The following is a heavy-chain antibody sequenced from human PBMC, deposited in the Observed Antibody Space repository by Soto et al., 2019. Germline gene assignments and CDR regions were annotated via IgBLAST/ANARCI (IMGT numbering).Heavy chain of an antibody. CDR1: GVSISSYY. J-gene: IGHJ5*02. V-gene: IGHV4-59*01. CDR3: ARDGSSWRKGDWFNP. D-gene: IGHD6-13*01. Sequence: PSETLSLTCTVSGVSISSYYWSWIRQPPGKGLEWIGYIYYSGSTNYNPSLKSRVTISVDTSKNKFSLKLSSVTAADTAVYYCARDGSSWRKGDWFNPWGQGTLVTVSS. CDR2: IYYSGST.